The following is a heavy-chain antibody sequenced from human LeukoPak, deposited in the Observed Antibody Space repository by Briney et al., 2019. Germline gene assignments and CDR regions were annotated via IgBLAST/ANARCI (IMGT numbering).Heavy chain of an antibody. CDR1: GGSISSYY. Sequence: PSETLSLTCTVSGGSISSYYWSWIRQPPGKGLEWIGHIYGSGSTNYNPSLKSRVNLSVDTSKNQFSLKLSSVTAADTAVYYCAREGTSGTHLNWFDPWGQGTLVTVSS. J-gene: IGHJ5*02. CDR3: AREGTSGTHLNWFDP. D-gene: IGHD1-1*01. CDR2: IYGSGST. V-gene: IGHV4-59*01.